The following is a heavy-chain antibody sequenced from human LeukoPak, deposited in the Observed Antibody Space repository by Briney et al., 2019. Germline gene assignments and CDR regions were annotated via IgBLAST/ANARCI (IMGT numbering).Heavy chain of an antibody. Sequence: PSQTLSLTCTVSGGSIRSGGSCWSWIRPHPGKGLEWIGYIYYSGSTYYNPSLNSRVTISVDTSKYQFSLRLRSVTAADTAVYYCVRYSSTWYFGDWGQGTLVTVSS. CDR1: GGSIRSGGSC. D-gene: IGHD6-13*01. CDR2: IYYSGST. CDR3: VRYSSTWYFGD. J-gene: IGHJ4*02. V-gene: IGHV4-31*03.